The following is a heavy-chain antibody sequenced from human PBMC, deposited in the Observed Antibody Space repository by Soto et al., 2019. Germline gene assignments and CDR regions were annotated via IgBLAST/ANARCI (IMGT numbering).Heavy chain of an antibody. V-gene: IGHV3-23*01. Sequence: EVQLLESGGGLVQPGGSLRLSCAASGFTFSTYSMNWVRQAPGKGLEWVSGTSANGDITYYADSVKGRFTISRDYSKNTLYLQMNSLRAEDTAVYFCAKVTFVQQQLVFFDLWGRGTLVTVSS. CDR3: AKVTFVQQQLVFFDL. CDR2: TSANGDIT. D-gene: IGHD6-13*01. CDR1: GFTFSTYS. J-gene: IGHJ2*01.